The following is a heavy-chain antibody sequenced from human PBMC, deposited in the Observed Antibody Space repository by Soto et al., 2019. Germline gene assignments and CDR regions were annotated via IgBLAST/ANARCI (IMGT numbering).Heavy chain of an antibody. Sequence: GGSLRLSCAGSGFTFSSYWMSWVRQAPGKGLEWVANIKKDGSGKYYVDSVKGRFTISRDNAQNSLYLQMNSLRAEDTAVYYCARGGGWGSSSDYYYMDVWGKGTTVTVSS. CDR2: IKKDGSGK. CDR1: GFTFSSYW. D-gene: IGHD6-6*01. J-gene: IGHJ6*03. V-gene: IGHV3-7*01. CDR3: ARGGGWGSSSDYYYMDV.